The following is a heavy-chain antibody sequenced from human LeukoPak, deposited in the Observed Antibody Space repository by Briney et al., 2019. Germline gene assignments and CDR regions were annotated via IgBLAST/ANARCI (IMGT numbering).Heavy chain of an antibody. CDR2: IKSKTDGGTT. J-gene: IGHJ4*02. D-gene: IGHD3-3*01. CDR3: TTDLGDFWSGYSVGDDY. V-gene: IGHV3-15*01. CDR1: GVTFSNAW. Sequence: GGSLRLSCAASGVTFSNAWMSWVRQAPGKGLECVGRIKSKTDGGTTDYAAPVKGRFTISRDDSKNTLYLQMNSLKTEDTAVYYCTTDLGDFWSGYSVGDDYWGQGTLVTVSS.